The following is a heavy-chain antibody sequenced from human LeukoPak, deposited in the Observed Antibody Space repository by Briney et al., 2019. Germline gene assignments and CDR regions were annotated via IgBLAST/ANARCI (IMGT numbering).Heavy chain of an antibody. V-gene: IGHV3-30*02. CDR2: IQTDGNPK. Sequence: GGSLRLSCAASGFIFSNSGTHWVRQAPGKGLEWVAFIQTDGNPKYYADSVRGRFTISRDNFKKTCYLQMDSLRVEDTAVYYCARETSSEIIGGMDVRGQGTTVTVTS. J-gene: IGHJ6*02. D-gene: IGHD3-22*01. CDR3: ARETSSEIIGGMDV. CDR1: GFIFSNSG.